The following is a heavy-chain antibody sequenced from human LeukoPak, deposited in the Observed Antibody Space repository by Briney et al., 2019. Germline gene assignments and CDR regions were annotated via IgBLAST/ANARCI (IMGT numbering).Heavy chain of an antibody. J-gene: IGHJ3*02. V-gene: IGHV3-23*01. CDR3: AKVLITMVRGVVDAFDI. CDR2: ISGSGGST. CDR1: GFTFSSYA. D-gene: IGHD3-10*01. Sequence: GGSLRLSCAASGFTFSSYAMSWVRQAPGKGLEWVSAISGSGGSTYYADSVKGRFTISRDNSKNTLYLQMNSLRAEDTAVYYCAKVLITMVRGVVDAFDIWGQGTMVTVSS.